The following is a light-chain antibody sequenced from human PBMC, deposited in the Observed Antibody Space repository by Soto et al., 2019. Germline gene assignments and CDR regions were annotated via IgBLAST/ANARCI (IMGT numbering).Light chain of an antibody. CDR3: CSYAGNYTHV. J-gene: IGLJ1*01. CDR2: DVS. CDR1: SSDVGGYNY. Sequence: QSALTQPRSVSGSPGQSVTISCTGTSSDVGGYNYVSWYQQHPGKAPKLMMYDVSKRPSGVPDRFSGSKSGNTASLTISGLLAQDEADYYCCSYAGNYTHVFGTGTKVTVL. V-gene: IGLV2-11*01.